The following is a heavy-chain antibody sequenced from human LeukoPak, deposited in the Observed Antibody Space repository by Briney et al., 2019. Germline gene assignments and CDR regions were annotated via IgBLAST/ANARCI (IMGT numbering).Heavy chain of an antibody. D-gene: IGHD6-13*01. Sequence: ASVKVSCKVSGYTLTELSMHWVRQAPGKWLEWMGGFDPEDGETIYAQKFQGRVTMTEDTSTDTAYMELSSLRSEDAAVYYCATDPGQQLVRVGTYFDYWGQGTLVTVSS. CDR1: GYTLTELS. J-gene: IGHJ4*02. CDR3: ATDPGQQLVRVGTYFDY. CDR2: FDPEDGET. V-gene: IGHV1-24*01.